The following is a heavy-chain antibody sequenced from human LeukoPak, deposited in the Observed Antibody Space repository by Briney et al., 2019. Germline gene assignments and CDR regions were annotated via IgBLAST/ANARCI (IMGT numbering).Heavy chain of an antibody. CDR2: INPTSGVT. D-gene: IGHD6-6*01. Sequence: ASVQLSCKASGYTFINYHVHWVRQPPGQGLEWMGIINPTSGVTGYAQKFQGRLTVTRDTFTSTVYMELNSLISEDSAVYYCVRGIGIAARLLGDWGRGTLVTVSS. CDR1: GYTFINYH. CDR3: VRGIGIAARLLGD. J-gene: IGHJ4*02. V-gene: IGHV1-46*01.